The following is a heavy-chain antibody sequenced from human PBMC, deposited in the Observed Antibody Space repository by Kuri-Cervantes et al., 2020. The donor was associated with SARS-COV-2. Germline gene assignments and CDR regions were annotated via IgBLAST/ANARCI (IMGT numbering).Heavy chain of an antibody. CDR2: ITPFNGST. CDR3: ARSGPGAISREDGAFDI. D-gene: IGHD5-24*01. CDR1: GVSFDYRF. J-gene: IGHJ3*02. V-gene: IGHV1-45*02. Sequence: SVKVSCKASGVSFDYRFLHWVRQAPGQALEWMGWITPFNGSTNYAQRLQDRVTITRDRSMSTAYMELSSLRFEDTAMYYCARSGPGAISREDGAFDIWGQGTMVTVSS.